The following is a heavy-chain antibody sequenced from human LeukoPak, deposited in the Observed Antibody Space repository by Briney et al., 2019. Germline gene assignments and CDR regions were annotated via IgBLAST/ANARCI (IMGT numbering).Heavy chain of an antibody. V-gene: IGHV1-2*02. D-gene: IGHD3-10*01. CDR2: INPNSGGT. J-gene: IGHJ5*02. Sequence: GASVRVSCKAAVYTFTGYYMHWVRQAPGQGLEWMGWINPNSGGTNYAQKFQGRVTMTKDTSISTAYMELSRLRSDDTAVYYCARDGGGGWFDPWGQGTLVTVSS. CDR1: VYTFTGYY. CDR3: ARDGGGGWFDP.